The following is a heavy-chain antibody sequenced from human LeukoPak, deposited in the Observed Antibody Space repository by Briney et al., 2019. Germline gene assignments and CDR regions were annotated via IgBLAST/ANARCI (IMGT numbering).Heavy chain of an antibody. J-gene: IGHJ4*02. V-gene: IGHV1-8*01. CDR3: AREMAGYCSGGSC. D-gene: IGHD2-15*01. CDR2: MNPNSGNT. CDR1: GYTFTSYD. Sequence: ASVKVSCEASGYTFTSYDINWVRQATGQGPEWMGWMNPNSGNTGYAQKFQGRVTMTRNTSISTAYMELSSLRSEDTAVYYCAREMAGYCSGGSCWGQGTLVTVSS.